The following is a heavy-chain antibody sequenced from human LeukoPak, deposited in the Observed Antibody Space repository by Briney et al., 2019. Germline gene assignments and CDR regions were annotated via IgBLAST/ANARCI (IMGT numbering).Heavy chain of an antibody. D-gene: IGHD3-22*01. V-gene: IGHV4-39*01. J-gene: IGHJ4*02. CDR2: IYYSGST. CDR1: GDSISSSSYY. Sequence: SETLSLTCTVSGDSISSSSYYWAWIRQPPGKGLEWIGSIYYSGSTYYNPSLKNRVTISVDTSKNQFSLKLSSVTAADTAVYYCARRGRSGYLYYFDYWGQGTLVTVSS. CDR3: ARRGRSGYLYYFDY.